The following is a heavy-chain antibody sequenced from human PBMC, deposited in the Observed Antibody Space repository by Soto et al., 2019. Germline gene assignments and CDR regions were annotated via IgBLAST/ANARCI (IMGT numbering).Heavy chain of an antibody. V-gene: IGHV4-34*01. CDR2: INHSGST. Sequence: QVQLQQWGAGLLKPSETLSLTCAVYGGSFSGYYWSWIRQPPGKGLEWIGEINHSGSTNYNPSLKSRVTISVDTSKNQCSLKLSSVNAADTAVYYCARGLFKDIVVVVAATPGKWFDPWGQGTLVTVSS. D-gene: IGHD2-15*01. CDR3: ARGLFKDIVVVVAATPGKWFDP. J-gene: IGHJ5*02. CDR1: GGSFSGYY.